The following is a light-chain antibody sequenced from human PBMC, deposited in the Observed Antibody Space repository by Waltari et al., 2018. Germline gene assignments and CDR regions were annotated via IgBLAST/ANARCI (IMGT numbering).Light chain of an antibody. CDR2: GYH. J-gene: IGLJ3*02. CDR3: SSRDSSGKVL. CDR1: SLGRNY. V-gene: IGLV3-19*01. Sequence: SSDLTQDPGVSVALGQTVGITFQGDSLGRNYATWYQQKAGLAPVLVMYGYHKRPSGMEDRFSGSSAGTTSSLIIAGSQAEDEADDYCSSRDSSGKVLFGGGTKVTVL.